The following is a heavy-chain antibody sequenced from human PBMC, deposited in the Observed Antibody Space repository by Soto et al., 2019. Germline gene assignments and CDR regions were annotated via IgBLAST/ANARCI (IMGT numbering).Heavy chain of an antibody. CDR3: AKDYDPTSGYYMDV. V-gene: IGHV3-9*01. Sequence: GGSLRLSCAASGFTFDDYAMHWVRQAPGKGLEWVSGISWNSGSIGYADSVKGRFTISRDNAKNSLYLQMNSLRAEDTALYYCAKDYDPTSGYYMDVWGKGTTVTVSS. CDR1: GFTFDDYA. J-gene: IGHJ6*03. D-gene: IGHD3-10*01. CDR2: ISWNSGSI.